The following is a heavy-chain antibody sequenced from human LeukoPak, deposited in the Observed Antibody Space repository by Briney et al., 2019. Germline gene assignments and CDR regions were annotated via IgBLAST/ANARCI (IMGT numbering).Heavy chain of an antibody. CDR2: IKEDGSET. D-gene: IGHD2-21*02. CDR1: GFTFSSHW. J-gene: IGHJ4*02. V-gene: IGHV3-7*01. Sequence: GGSLRLSCTGSGFTFSSHWMSWVRQAPGRGLEWVANIKEDGSETYYLDSVKGRFTISRDNVKSSLYLYMNSLRADDTAVYYCARGHSGDWALGGQGTLVTVSS. CDR3: ARGHSGDWAL.